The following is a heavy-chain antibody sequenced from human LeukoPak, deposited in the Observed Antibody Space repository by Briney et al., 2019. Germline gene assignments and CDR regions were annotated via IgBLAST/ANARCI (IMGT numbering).Heavy chain of an antibody. CDR2: ISSSSSYI. CDR3: ARGQSMAGTEVDY. V-gene: IGHV3-21*01. CDR1: GFTFSSYS. D-gene: IGHD6-19*01. J-gene: IGHJ4*02. Sequence: GGSLRLSCAASGFTFSSYSMNWVRQAPGKGLEWVSSISSSSSYIYYADSVKGRFTISRDNAKNSLYLQMNSLRAEDTAVYYCARGQSMAGTEVDYWGQGTLVTV.